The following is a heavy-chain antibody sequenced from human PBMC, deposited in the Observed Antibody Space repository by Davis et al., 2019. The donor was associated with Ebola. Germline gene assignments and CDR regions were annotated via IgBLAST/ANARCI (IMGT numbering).Heavy chain of an antibody. V-gene: IGHV4-59*11. CDR1: GVSITTHF. CDR2: IHHGGGA. CDR3: ARDTRPCGNDCYDDTFDM. Sequence: PSETLSLTCTVSGVSITTHFWSWIRPLPGKGLEWIGFIHHGGGANSNPSLKSRVTFSIDTSKSQVSLKLTSVTAADTACYYCARDTRPCGNDCYDDTFDMWGQGKMVSVSS. J-gene: IGHJ3*02. D-gene: IGHD2-21*01.